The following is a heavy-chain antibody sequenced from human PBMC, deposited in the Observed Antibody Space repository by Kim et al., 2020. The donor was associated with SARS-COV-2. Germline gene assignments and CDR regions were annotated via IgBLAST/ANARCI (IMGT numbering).Heavy chain of an antibody. CDR2: IIPIFGTA. V-gene: IGHV1-69*13. D-gene: IGHD3-22*01. CDR1: GGTFSSYA. Sequence: SVKVSCKASGGTFSSYAISWVRQAPGQGLEWMGGIIPIFGTANYAQKFQGRVTITADESTSTAYMELSSLRSEDTAVYYCARDSTYDSSGYEGGDAFDIWGQGTMVTVSS. J-gene: IGHJ3*02. CDR3: ARDSTYDSSGYEGGDAFDI.